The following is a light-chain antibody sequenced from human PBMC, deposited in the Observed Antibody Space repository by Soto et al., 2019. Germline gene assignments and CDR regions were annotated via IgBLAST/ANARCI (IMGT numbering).Light chain of an antibody. CDR3: QQYGTSPWT. V-gene: IGKV3-20*01. CDR1: QSVTSSY. Sequence: IVLTQSPGTLSLSPGERATLSCRASQSVTSSYLAWYQQKPGQAPRLLFYGASSRATGIPDRFSGSGSGTDFTLTISRLEPEDFAVYYCQQYGTSPWTFGQGTKVEIK. CDR2: GAS. J-gene: IGKJ1*01.